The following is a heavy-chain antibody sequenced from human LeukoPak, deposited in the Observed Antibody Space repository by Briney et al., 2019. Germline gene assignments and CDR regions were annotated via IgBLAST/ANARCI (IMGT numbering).Heavy chain of an antibody. Sequence: GGSLRLSCAASGFTFDDYAMHWVRQAPGKGLEWVSGISWNSGGIGYADSVKGRFTISRDNAKNSLYLQMNSLRAEDTALYYCAKGDLYGDYVSWFDPWGQGTLVTVSS. V-gene: IGHV3-9*01. J-gene: IGHJ5*02. CDR3: AKGDLYGDYVSWFDP. CDR2: ISWNSGGI. CDR1: GFTFDDYA. D-gene: IGHD4-17*01.